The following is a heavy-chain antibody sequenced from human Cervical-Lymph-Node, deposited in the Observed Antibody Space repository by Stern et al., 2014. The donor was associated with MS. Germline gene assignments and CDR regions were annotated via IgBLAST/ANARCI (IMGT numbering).Heavy chain of an antibody. V-gene: IGHV3-30*03. CDR1: GFTFSSYG. CDR2: ISYDGSNE. J-gene: IGHJ6*02. CDR3: ARPRRPYFFRGNHHYYGMDV. Sequence: QVQLVQSGGGVVQPGRSLRLSCAASGFTFSSYGMHWVRQAPGKGLEWVTLISYDGSNEYYADSVKGRFTISSNNSKNTVYLQMNSLRPEDTAVYYCARPRRPYFFRGNHHYYGMDVWGQGTRVSVSS. D-gene: IGHD2/OR15-2a*01.